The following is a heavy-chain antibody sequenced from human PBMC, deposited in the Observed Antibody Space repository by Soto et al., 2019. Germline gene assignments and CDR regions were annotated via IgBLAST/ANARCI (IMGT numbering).Heavy chain of an antibody. CDR1: GFTFSSYG. CDR3: ARDSSSSSWYFDL. CDR2: IWYDGSNK. D-gene: IGHD6-13*01. J-gene: IGHJ2*01. V-gene: IGHV3-33*01. Sequence: GGSLRLSCAASGFTFSSYGMHWVRQAPGKGLEWVAVIWYDGSNKYYADSVKGRFTISRDNSKNTLYLQMNSLRAEDTAVYYCARDSSSSSWYFDLWGRGTLVTVSS.